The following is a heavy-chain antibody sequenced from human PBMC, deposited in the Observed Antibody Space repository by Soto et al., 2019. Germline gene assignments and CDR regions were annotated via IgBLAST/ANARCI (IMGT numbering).Heavy chain of an antibody. CDR2: IIPIFGTA. D-gene: IGHD3-22*01. J-gene: IGHJ6*02. V-gene: IGHV1-69*13. Sequence: GASVKVSCKASGGTFSSYAISWVRQAPGQGLEWMGGIIPIFGTANYAQKFQGRVTITADESTSTAYMELSSLRSEDTAVYYCAREGDHYYDSSAPVLYYYGMDVWGQGTTVTVSS. CDR3: AREGDHYYDSSAPVLYYYGMDV. CDR1: GGTFSSYA.